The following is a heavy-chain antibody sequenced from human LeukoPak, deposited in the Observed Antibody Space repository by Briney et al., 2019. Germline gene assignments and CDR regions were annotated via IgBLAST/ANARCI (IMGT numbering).Heavy chain of an antibody. D-gene: IGHD4-11*01. CDR1: GASISVERNY. V-gene: IGHV4-39*01. CDR3: ATLRNFDGFEI. CDR2: VYYSGST. Sequence: SETLSLTCTVSGASISVERNYWGWLRQPPGKGLEWIGSVYYSGSTYYTPSLKSRVTISIDTSKNLFSLRLTSVTAADTAVFYCATLRNFDGFEIWGQGTMVTVSS. J-gene: IGHJ3*02.